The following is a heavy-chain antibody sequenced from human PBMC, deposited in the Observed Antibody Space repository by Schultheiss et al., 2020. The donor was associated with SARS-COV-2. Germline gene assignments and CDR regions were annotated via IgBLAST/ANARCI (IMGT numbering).Heavy chain of an antibody. CDR2: ISYNGSNK. D-gene: IGHD3/OR15-3a*01. V-gene: IGHV3-30*04. Sequence: GGSLRLSCAASGFTFTNYAMSWVRQAPGKGLLLVAVISYNGSNKYYADSVKGRFTISRDNAKNSLYLQMNSLRAEDTAVYYCARDWTSLGYFHHWGQGTLVTVSS. CDR1: GFTFTNYA. J-gene: IGHJ1*01. CDR3: ARDWTSLGYFHH.